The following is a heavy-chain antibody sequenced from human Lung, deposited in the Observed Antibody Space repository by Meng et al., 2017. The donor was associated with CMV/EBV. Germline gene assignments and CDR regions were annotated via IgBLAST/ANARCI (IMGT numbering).Heavy chain of an antibody. J-gene: IGHJ5*02. V-gene: IGHV4-39*07. CDR3: ARYYDSGGFDP. Sequence: QLQVQESDPGPVKPSETLSLTCTVSGGSISGSTHYWGWIRQPPGKGLEWIGSMYYSGRTYYNPSLKSRVTISIDTSKNQFSLKLSSVTAADTAIYYCARYYDSGGFDPWGQGTLVTVSS. D-gene: IGHD4-17*01. CDR2: MYYSGRT. CDR1: GGSISGSTHY.